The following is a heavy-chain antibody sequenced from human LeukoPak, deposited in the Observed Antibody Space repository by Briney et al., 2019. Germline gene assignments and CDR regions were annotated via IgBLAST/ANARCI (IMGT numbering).Heavy chain of an antibody. CDR2: ISWNSGSI. Sequence: PGRSLRLSCAASGFTFDDYAMHWVRQAPGKGLEWVSGISWNSGSIGYADSVKGRFTISRDNAKNSLYPQMNSLRAEDTALYYCAKGSGYSYGSHFDYWGQGTLVTVSS. J-gene: IGHJ4*02. D-gene: IGHD5-18*01. CDR3: AKGSGYSYGSHFDY. V-gene: IGHV3-9*01. CDR1: GFTFDDYA.